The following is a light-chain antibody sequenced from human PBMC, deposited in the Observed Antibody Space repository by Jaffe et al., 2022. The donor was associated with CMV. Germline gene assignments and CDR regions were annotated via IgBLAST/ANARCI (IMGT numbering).Light chain of an antibody. CDR1: QSLGSN. CDR3: QQYNDWPPWT. V-gene: IGKV3-15*01. CDR2: GAS. Sequence: EIVMTQSPDTLSVSPGERATLSCRASQSLGSNLAWYQQKPGQAPRLVIFGASTRATGIPARFSGSGSGTEFTLTIDSLQSEDFALYFCQQYNDWPPWTFGQGTKVEIK. J-gene: IGKJ1*01.